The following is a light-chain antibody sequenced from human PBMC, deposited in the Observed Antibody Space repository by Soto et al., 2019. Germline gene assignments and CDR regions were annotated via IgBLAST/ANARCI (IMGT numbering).Light chain of an antibody. V-gene: IGLV2-8*01. Sequence: QSALTQPPSASGSPGQSVTISCTATSSDIGGYNYISWYQQHPGKAPKLMIYEVSKRPSGVPDRFSASKSGNTASLTVSGLQAEDEADYYCASYAVSSVVFGGGTKVTVL. CDR1: SSDIGGYNY. CDR2: EVS. J-gene: IGLJ2*01. CDR3: ASYAVSSVV.